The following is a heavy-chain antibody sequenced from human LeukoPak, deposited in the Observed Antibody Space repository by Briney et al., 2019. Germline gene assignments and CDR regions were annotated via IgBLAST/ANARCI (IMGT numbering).Heavy chain of an antibody. Sequence: PSETLSLTCTVSGGAISGYYWNWIRQPPGKGPEWIGHIHHSGSAYYNPSLQSRVTISVDTPKNQFSLKLSSVTAADTAVYYCARVGRFGEGNDAFDIWGQGTMVTVSS. CDR2: IHHSGSA. CDR1: GGAISGYY. D-gene: IGHD3-10*01. CDR3: ARVGRFGEGNDAFDI. V-gene: IGHV4-59*01. J-gene: IGHJ3*02.